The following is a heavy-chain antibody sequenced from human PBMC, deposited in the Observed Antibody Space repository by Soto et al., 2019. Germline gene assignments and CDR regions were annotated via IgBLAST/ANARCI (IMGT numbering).Heavy chain of an antibody. CDR1: GFAFSADA. Sequence: QVQLVESGGGVIQPGKSLRLSCAASGFAFSADAMHWVRQAPGKGLEWVAVLWADGRRQFYLDSVKGRFSISRDNSKNTLYLQMNNLRIDDSAMYVGVRGIDYWVLSDIWGQGTLVSVSS. D-gene: IGHD3-16*01. CDR3: VRGIDYWVLSDI. V-gene: IGHV3-33*01. CDR2: LWADGRRQ. J-gene: IGHJ4*02.